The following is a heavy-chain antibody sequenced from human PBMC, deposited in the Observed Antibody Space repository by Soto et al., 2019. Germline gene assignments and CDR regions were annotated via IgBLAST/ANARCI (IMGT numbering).Heavy chain of an antibody. CDR1: GGTFSSYA. Sequence: QVQLVQSGAEVKKPGSSVKVSCKASGGTFSSYAISWVRQAPGQGLEWMGGIIPISDTTNYAQKFQGRVTITADESTSTAYRELSSLRSEDTAVYYCARSQGSSTSLELYYYYYYGMDVWGQGTTVTVSS. CDR3: ARSQGSSTSLELYYYYYYGMDV. D-gene: IGHD2-2*01. J-gene: IGHJ6*02. CDR2: IIPISDTT. V-gene: IGHV1-69*01.